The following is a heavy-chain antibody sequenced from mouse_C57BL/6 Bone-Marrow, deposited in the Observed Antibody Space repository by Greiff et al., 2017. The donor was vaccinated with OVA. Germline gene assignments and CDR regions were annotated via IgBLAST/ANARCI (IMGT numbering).Heavy chain of an antibody. Sequence: VQRVESGAELARPGASVKLSCKASGYTFTSYGISWVKQRTGQGLEWIGEIYPRSGNTYYNEKFKGKATLTADKSSSTAYMELRSLTSEDSAVYFCARRYAIRRDWYFDVWGTGTTVTVSS. CDR1: GYTFTSYG. CDR3: ARRYAIRRDWYFDV. D-gene: IGHD2-12*01. V-gene: IGHV1-81*01. J-gene: IGHJ1*03. CDR2: IYPRSGNT.